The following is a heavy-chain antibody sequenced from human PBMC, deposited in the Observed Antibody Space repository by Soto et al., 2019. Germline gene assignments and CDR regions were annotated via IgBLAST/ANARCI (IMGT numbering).Heavy chain of an antibody. CDR2: ISGSGSRT. J-gene: IGHJ4*02. CDR1: GFTFSSYA. V-gene: IGHV3-23*01. CDR3: AKDRRDGDFMHILVVDF. D-gene: IGHD2-15*01. Sequence: LRLSCAASGFTFSSYAMSWVRQAPGKGLEWVSAISGSGSRTYYADSVKGRFTISRDTSKNTLDLEMNNLRVEDTAVYYCAKDRRDGDFMHILVVDFWGQGALVTVSS.